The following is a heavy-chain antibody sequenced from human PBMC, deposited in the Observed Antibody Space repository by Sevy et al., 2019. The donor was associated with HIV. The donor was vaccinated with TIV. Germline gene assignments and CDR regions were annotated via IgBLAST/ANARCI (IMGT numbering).Heavy chain of an antibody. V-gene: IGHV3-7*01. CDR3: ARKGALRSHSPSWRSSSRGLDFDY. J-gene: IGHJ4*02. Sequence: GGSLRLSCAASGFTFSSYWMSWVRQAPGKGLEWVANIKQDGSEKYYVDSVKGRFTISRDNAKNSLYLQMNSLRAEDTAVYCCARKGALRSHSPSWRSSSRGLDFDYWGQGTLVTVSS. CDR1: GFTFSSYW. CDR2: IKQDGSEK. D-gene: IGHD6-13*01.